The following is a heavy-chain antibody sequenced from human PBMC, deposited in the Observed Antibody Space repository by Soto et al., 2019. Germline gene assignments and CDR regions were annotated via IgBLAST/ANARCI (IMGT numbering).Heavy chain of an antibody. V-gene: IGHV1-46*01. J-gene: IGHJ5*02. CDR3: ARDKRYNWNGGNWFDP. D-gene: IGHD1-20*01. CDR2: INPSGGST. Sequence: QVQLVQSGAEVKKPGASVKVSCKASGYTFTSYYMHWVRQAPGQGLEWMGIINPSGGSTSYAQKFQGRVTMTRDTSTSTVYMELSSLRSEDTAVYYCARDKRYNWNGGNWFDPWGQGTLVTVSS. CDR1: GYTFTSYY.